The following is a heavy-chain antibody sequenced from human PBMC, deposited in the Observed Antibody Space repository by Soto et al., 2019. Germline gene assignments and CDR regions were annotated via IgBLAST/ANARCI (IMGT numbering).Heavy chain of an antibody. CDR2: ISYDGSNK. J-gene: IGHJ6*02. D-gene: IGHD4-4*01. Sequence: PGGSLRLSCAASGFTFSIYAMHLVRQSPGKGLEWVAVISYDGSNKYYADSVKGRFTISRDNSKNTLYLQMNSLRAEDTAVYYCARDQYSNYDYGMDVWGQGSXVTVSS. CDR3: ARDQYSNYDYGMDV. CDR1: GFTFSIYA. V-gene: IGHV3-30-3*01.